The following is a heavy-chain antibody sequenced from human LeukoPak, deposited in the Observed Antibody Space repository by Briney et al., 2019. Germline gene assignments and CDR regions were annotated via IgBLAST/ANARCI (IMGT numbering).Heavy chain of an antibody. CDR1: GGSISSDN. V-gene: IGHV4-59*01. D-gene: IGHD3-10*01. Sequence: SETLSLTCPVSGGSISSDNWNWIRQSPGKGLERVGNIDYSGSTHYNPSLKSRITISVDTSKNQFSLKLNSVTAADTAVYYCAREWFLGSGDLGDYNYYYGMDVWGQGTTVTVSS. CDR2: IDYSGST. J-gene: IGHJ6*02. CDR3: AREWFLGSGDLGDYNYYYGMDV.